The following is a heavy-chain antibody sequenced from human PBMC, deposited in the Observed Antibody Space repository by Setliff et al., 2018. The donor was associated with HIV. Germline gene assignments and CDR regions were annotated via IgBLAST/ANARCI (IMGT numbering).Heavy chain of an antibody. CDR3: ARGGDTAMGENGMDV. Sequence: SETLSLTCAVSGGSISSSNWWSWVRQPPGKGLEWIGEIYHSGSTNYNPSLKSRVTISVDKSKNQFSLKLSSVTAADTAVYYCARGGDTAMGENGMDVWGQGTTVTVSS. J-gene: IGHJ6*02. D-gene: IGHD5-18*01. CDR2: IYHSGST. CDR1: GGSISSSNW. V-gene: IGHV4-4*02.